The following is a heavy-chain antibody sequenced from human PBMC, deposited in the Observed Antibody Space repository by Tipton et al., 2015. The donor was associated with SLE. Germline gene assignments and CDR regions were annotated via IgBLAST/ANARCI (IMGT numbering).Heavy chain of an antibody. V-gene: IGHV4-31*03. CDR3: ARLVGGYAR. CDR2: IYYTGTT. Sequence: TLSLTCRVSGVSITSRAYYWTWVRQSPGKALEWIGYIYYTGTTNYNPSLRNRVVISRDTSANQFSLTLTSVDAADTAVYFCARLVGGYARWGQGTLVTVSS. CDR1: GVSITSRAYY. J-gene: IGHJ4*02. D-gene: IGHD5-12*01.